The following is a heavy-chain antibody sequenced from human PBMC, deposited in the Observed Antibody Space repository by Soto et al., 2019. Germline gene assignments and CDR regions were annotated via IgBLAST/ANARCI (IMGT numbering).Heavy chain of an antibody. CDR1: GFSFSSYA. V-gene: IGHV3-30-3*01. CDR2: ISHDGINK. Sequence: QVRLVESGGGVVQPGRSLRLSCTASGFSFSSYAMYWFRQPPGKGLEWVAVISHDGINKHYADSVKRRVTVSRDNSNPSLDLQLNSMRGEDTAMYYCARDMYSSDYFVKWFEPWGQGTLVTVSS. D-gene: IGHD6-19*01. CDR3: ARDMYSSDYFVKWFEP. J-gene: IGHJ5*02.